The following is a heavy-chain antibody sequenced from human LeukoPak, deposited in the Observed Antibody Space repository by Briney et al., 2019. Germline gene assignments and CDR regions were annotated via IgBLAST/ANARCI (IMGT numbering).Heavy chain of an antibody. Sequence: GGSLRLSCAASGFTFRNYVMTWVRQAPGKGLQWVSSISGGGVNTYYADSVKGRFTISRDNSRNALYLQMNSLRPEETAKYYCAKALTAGYDRAYVDYWGQGTLVTVS. J-gene: IGHJ4*02. V-gene: IGHV3-23*01. D-gene: IGHD3-3*01. CDR1: GFTFRNYV. CDR3: AKALTAGYDRAYVDY. CDR2: ISGGGVNT.